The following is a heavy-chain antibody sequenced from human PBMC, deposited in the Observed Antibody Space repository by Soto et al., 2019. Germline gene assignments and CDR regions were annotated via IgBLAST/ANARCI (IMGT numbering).Heavy chain of an antibody. CDR3: VRGKLGSGSYAFDS. D-gene: IGHD3-10*01. CDR1: GFTFSTYG. V-gene: IGHV3-21*06. CDR2: ISSGSSYI. J-gene: IGHJ4*01. Sequence: KAGGSLRLSCEGSGFTFSTYGMNWVRQAPGKGLEWVSSISSGSSYIYYADSVKGRFTISRDNAKSSVHLQMNSLRADDTAVYYCVRGKLGSGSYAFDSWGPGTLVTVSS.